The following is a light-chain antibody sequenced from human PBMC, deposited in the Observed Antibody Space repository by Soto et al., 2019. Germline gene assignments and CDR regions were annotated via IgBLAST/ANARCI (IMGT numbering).Light chain of an antibody. CDR3: QQYGSSPAYD. CDR2: RAS. V-gene: IGKV3-20*01. CDR1: QSVSSSY. Sequence: EIVLTQSPGTLSLSPGARATLSCRASQSVSSSYVAWYQPKPGQTPMLLIYRASSRATGIQARFRGSGSGTDFKLTIRSLEAEDWPVYYCQQYGSSPAYDFGQGTKLEIK. J-gene: IGKJ2*01.